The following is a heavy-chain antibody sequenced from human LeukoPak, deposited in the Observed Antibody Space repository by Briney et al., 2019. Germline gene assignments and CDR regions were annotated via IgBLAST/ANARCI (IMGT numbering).Heavy chain of an antibody. CDR3: ARWNSASYSSDF. D-gene: IGHD1-26*01. V-gene: IGHV4-34*01. Sequence: PSETLSLTCAVYGGSFSGYYWTWIRQPPGKGLEWIGEINHSGSTNYNPSLKSRVTISVDTSKNQFSLKLSSVTAADTAVYYCARWNSASYSSDFWGQGALVTVSS. J-gene: IGHJ4*02. CDR1: GGSFSGYY. CDR2: INHSGST.